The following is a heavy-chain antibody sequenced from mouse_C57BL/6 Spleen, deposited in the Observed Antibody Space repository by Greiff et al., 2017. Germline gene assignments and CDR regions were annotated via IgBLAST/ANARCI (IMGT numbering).Heavy chain of an antibody. CDR2: INPRNGGT. D-gene: IGHD1-1*01. CDR3: ARSVGSDYYGSSYDY. Sequence: QVQLQQPGTELVKPGASVKLSCKASGYTFTSYWMHWVKQRPGQGLEWIGNINPRNGGTNYNEKFKSKATLTADKSSSTAYMQLSSLTSEDSAVXYCARSVGSDYYGSSYDYWGQGTTLTVSS. J-gene: IGHJ2*01. V-gene: IGHV1-53*01. CDR1: GYTFTSYW.